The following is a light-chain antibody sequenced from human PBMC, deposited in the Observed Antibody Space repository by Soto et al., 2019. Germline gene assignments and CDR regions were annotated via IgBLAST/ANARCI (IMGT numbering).Light chain of an antibody. Sequence: EIVMTQSPATLSVSPGERAGLSCRASQSVSSNLAWYQQKPGQAPRLLIYGASNRATGIPDRFSGSGSGTDFTLTISRLEPEDFAVYYCQQYGSSGTFGQGTKVDIK. CDR3: QQYGSSGT. CDR2: GAS. CDR1: QSVSSN. V-gene: IGKV3-20*01. J-gene: IGKJ1*01.